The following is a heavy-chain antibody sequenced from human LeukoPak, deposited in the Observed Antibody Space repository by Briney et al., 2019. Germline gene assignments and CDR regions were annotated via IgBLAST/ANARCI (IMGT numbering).Heavy chain of an antibody. J-gene: IGHJ5*02. D-gene: IGHD2-2*01. CDR3: ARRYIVVVPSSFDP. V-gene: IGHV4-39*07. CDR2: IYYSGST. CDR1: GGSISSSSYY. Sequence: PSETLSLTCTVSGGSISSSSYYWGWIRQPPGKGLEWIGSIYYSGSTYYNPSLKSRVTISVDTSKNQFSLKLSSVTAADTAVYYCARRYIVVVPSSFDPWGQGTLVTVSS.